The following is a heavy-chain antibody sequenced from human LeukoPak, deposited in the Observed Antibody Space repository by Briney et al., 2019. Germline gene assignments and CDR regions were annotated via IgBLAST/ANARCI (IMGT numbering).Heavy chain of an antibody. CDR1: VYTFTNHE. CDR2: MNPNSGNT. CDR3: ARGSKIS. J-gene: IGHJ5*01. Sequence: ASVNVSHKPSVYTFTNHEINRVRQATREAREWMGGMNPNSGNTGYPQKFEARVTITRNTSISTAYMELSSQISEDTVVYYCARGSKISWGHGKLVTVSS. V-gene: IGHV1-8*01.